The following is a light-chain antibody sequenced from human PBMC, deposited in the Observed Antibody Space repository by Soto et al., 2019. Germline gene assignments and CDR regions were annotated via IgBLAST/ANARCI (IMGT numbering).Light chain of an antibody. Sequence: ETVLTQSPGTLSLSPGERATLFCRASQSVTSNYLAWYQQKPGQAPRLLIYGASSRATGIPDRFSGSGSGTDFTLSISRLEPEDFAVYYCQQHGRSPPSWTFGQGTKAEIK. V-gene: IGKV3-20*01. CDR1: QSVTSNY. CDR2: GAS. J-gene: IGKJ1*01. CDR3: QQHGRSPPSWT.